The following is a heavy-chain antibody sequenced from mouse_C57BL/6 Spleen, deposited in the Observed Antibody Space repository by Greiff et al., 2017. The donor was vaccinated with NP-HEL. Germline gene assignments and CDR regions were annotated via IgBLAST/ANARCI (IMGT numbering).Heavy chain of an antibody. CDR1: GFNIKDDY. D-gene: IGHD1-1*01. Sequence: VQLKQSGAELVRPGASVKLSCTASGFNIKDDYMHWVKQRPEQGLEWIGWIDPENGDTEYASKFQGKATITADTSSNTAYLQLSSLTSEDTAVYYCTRDYYGAWFAYWGQGTLVTVSA. J-gene: IGHJ3*01. CDR2: IDPENGDT. V-gene: IGHV14-4*01. CDR3: TRDYYGAWFAY.